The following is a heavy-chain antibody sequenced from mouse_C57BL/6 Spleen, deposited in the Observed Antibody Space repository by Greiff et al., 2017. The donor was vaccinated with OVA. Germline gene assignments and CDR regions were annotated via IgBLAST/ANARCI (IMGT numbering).Heavy chain of an antibody. V-gene: IGHV1-74*01. Sequence: QVHVKQPGAELVKPGASVKVSCKASGYTFTSYWMHWVKQRPGQGLEWIGRIHPSDSDTNYNQKFKGKATLTVDKSSSTAYMQLSSLTSEDSAVYYCAIPITTVVATSGDAMDYWGQGTSVTVSS. D-gene: IGHD1-1*01. CDR3: AIPITTVVATSGDAMDY. J-gene: IGHJ4*01. CDR2: IHPSDSDT. CDR1: GYTFTSYW.